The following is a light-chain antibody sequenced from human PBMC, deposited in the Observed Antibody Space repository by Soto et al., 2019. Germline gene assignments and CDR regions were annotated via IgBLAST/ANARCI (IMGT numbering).Light chain of an antibody. CDR1: QGISNY. CDR3: QQYESLVH. CDR2: DAS. V-gene: IGKV1-33*01. Sequence: DIQMTQFPSSLSASVGDRVTLTCQASQGISNYLNWYQQKPGKAPKLLIYDASTLETGVPSRFSGSGYGTELTFTISGLQPEDVATYYCQQYESLVHFGGGTKVEI. J-gene: IGKJ4*01.